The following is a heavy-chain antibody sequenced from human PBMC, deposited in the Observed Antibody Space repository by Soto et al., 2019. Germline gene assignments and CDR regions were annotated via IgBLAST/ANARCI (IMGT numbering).Heavy chain of an antibody. CDR2: IQYNGYS. CDR1: GGSITNYY. CDR3: ARHGFGSLHGLVDV. J-gene: IGHJ6*02. D-gene: IGHD3-10*01. V-gene: IGHV4-59*08. Sequence: QVQLQESGPGLVKPSETLSLTCTVSGGSITNYYCSWFRQPPGKGLERIGYIQYNGYSAYNLSLKRRVTMSMDTSKTQFSLMLESVTATDTAVYYCARHGFGSLHGLVDVWGQGTTVIVSS.